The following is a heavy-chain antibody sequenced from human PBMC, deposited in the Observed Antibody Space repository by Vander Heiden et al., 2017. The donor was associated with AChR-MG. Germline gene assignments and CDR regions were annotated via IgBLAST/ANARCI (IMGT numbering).Heavy chain of an antibody. D-gene: IGHD1-26*01. CDR1: GFTFTNYH. V-gene: IGHV1-46*03. CDR3: ARELTGSFYFDF. J-gene: IGHJ4*02. CDR2: INPSLDST. Sequence: QVPLVQSGAEVKKPGASLKVSCKTSGFTFTNYHMPWVRQAPGQGLEWVGTINPSLDSTHYAQKFQGRVRMTRYTSTKTVYMDMTSLRPEDTAVYFCARELTGSFYFDFWGQGSLVTVSS.